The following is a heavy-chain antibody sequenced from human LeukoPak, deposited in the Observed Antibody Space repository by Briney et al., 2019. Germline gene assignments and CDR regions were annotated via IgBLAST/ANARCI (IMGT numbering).Heavy chain of an antibody. Sequence: GGSLRLSCAASGFSFRSYWMTWVRQAPGKGLEWVANIKPEGSGNNSVDSVKGRFTISREHAKNSPYLHIGGLTAQDTPVYSCSSQPAVLGLDCWGQGTLVTVSS. J-gene: IGHJ4*02. CDR1: GFSFRSYW. CDR3: SSQPAVLGLDC. CDR2: IKPEGSGN. V-gene: IGHV3-7*01. D-gene: IGHD6-19*01.